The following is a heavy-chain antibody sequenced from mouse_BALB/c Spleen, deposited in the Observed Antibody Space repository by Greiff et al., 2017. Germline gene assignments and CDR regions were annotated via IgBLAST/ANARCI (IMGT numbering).Heavy chain of an antibody. CDR3: ARDRGYGEDYFDD. J-gene: IGHJ2*01. CDR1: GFSLTSYG. Sequence: QVQLKESGPGLVAPSQSLSITCTVSGFSLTSYGVHWVRQPPGKGLEWLGVIWAGGSTNYNSALMSRLSISKDNSKSKVFLKMNSLQTDDTAMYCCARDRGYGEDYFDDWGQGTTLTVSS. V-gene: IGHV2-9*02. CDR2: IWAGGST. D-gene: IGHD2-14*01.